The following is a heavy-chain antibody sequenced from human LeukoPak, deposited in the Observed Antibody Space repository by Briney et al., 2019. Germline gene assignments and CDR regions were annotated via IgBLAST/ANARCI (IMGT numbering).Heavy chain of an antibody. CDR1: GFTVSSNY. D-gene: IGHD6-19*01. J-gene: IGHJ3*02. CDR2: ISGSGGST. V-gene: IGHV3-23*01. Sequence: GGSLRLSCAASGFTVSSNYMSWVRQAPGKGLEWVSSISGSGGSTFYADSVKGRFTISRDNSKNTLYLQMNSLRAEDTAVYYCAKRITVVARDAFDIWGQGTMVTVSS. CDR3: AKRITVVARDAFDI.